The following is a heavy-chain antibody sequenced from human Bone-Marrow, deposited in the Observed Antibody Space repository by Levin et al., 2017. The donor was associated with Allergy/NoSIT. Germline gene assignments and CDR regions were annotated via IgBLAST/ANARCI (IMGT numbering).Heavy chain of an antibody. CDR1: GFTFRSFG. CDR2: ISYDANNK. Sequence: GGSLRLSCAASGFTFRSFGMHWVRQAPGKGLEWISLISYDANNKYYADSVKGRFTISRDNSKDTLYLQMTSLRAEDTAVYYCGRGSGEVDYWGQGTLITVSS. D-gene: IGHD1-26*01. V-gene: IGHV3-30*19. J-gene: IGHJ4*02. CDR3: GRGSGEVDY.